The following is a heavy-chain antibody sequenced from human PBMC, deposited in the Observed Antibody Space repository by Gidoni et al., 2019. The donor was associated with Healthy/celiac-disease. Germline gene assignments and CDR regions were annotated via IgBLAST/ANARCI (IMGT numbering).Heavy chain of an antibody. Sequence: QVQLQESGPGLVKPSQTLSLTCTVSGGSITRGGYYWSWIRQHPGKGLEWIGYIYYSGSTYYNPSLKSRVTISVDTSKNQFSLKLSSVTAADTAVYYCARDGYSSGWWDGGMDVWGQGTTVTVSS. D-gene: IGHD6-19*01. CDR2: IYYSGST. V-gene: IGHV4-31*03. CDR3: ARDGYSSGWWDGGMDV. J-gene: IGHJ6*02. CDR1: GGSITRGGYY.